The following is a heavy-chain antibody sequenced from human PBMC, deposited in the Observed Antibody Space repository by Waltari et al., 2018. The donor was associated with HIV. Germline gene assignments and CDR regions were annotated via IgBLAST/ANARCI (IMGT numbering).Heavy chain of an antibody. Sequence: EVQLVESGGGLVQPGGSLRLSCAASGFTVSSNYMSWVRQAPGKGLEWGSLIYTGGSTYYADSVKGRFTISRDKSKNTLYLQMNSLRAEDTAVYYCASPDTTMVHGHYYFYHMDVWGQGTTVTVSS. J-gene: IGHJ6*02. CDR3: ASPDTTMVHGHYYFYHMDV. CDR2: IYTGGST. V-gene: IGHV3-66*01. D-gene: IGHD5-18*01. CDR1: GFTVSSNY.